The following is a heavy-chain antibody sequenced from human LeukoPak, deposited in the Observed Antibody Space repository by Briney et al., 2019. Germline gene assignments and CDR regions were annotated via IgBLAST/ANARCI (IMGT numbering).Heavy chain of an antibody. CDR3: ARDRIEWELLGAFDI. J-gene: IGHJ3*02. D-gene: IGHD1-26*01. Sequence: GGSLRLSCAASGFNFSSYWMNWVRQAPGKGLEWVSYISSSSSTIYYADSVKGRFTISRDNAKNSLYLQMNSLRAEDTAVYYCARDRIEWELLGAFDIWGQGTMVTVSS. CDR2: ISSSSSTI. CDR1: GFNFSSYW. V-gene: IGHV3-48*01.